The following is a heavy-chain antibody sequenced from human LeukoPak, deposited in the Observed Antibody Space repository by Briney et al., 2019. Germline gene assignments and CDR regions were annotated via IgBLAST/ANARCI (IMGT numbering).Heavy chain of an antibody. CDR1: GYTFTSYD. D-gene: IGHD3-10*01. CDR3: ARGAGETYYYGSGSYHY. J-gene: IGHJ4*02. V-gene: IGHV1-8*01. Sequence: ASVKVSCKASGYTFTSYDINWVRQATGQGLEWMGWMNPNSGNTGYAQKFQGRVTMTRNTSISTAYMELSSLRSEDTAVYYCARGAGETYYYGSGSYHYWGQGTLVTVSS. CDR2: MNPNSGNT.